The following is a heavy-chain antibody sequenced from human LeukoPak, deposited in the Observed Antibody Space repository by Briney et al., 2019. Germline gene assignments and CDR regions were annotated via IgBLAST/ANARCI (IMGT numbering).Heavy chain of an antibody. J-gene: IGHJ6*02. D-gene: IGHD3-10*01. Sequence: GASVKVSCKVSGYTLTELSMHWVRQAPGKGLEWMGGFDPEDGETIYAQKFQGRVTMTTDTSTSTAYMELRSLRSDDTAVYYCARVTFTMVRGVLGAYGMDVWGQGTTVTVSS. V-gene: IGHV1-24*01. CDR1: GYTLTELS. CDR2: FDPEDGET. CDR3: ARVTFTMVRGVLGAYGMDV.